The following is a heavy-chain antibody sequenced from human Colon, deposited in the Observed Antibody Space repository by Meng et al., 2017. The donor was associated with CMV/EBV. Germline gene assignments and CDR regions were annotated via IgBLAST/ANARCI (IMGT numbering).Heavy chain of an antibody. CDR1: GYTFTGYY. J-gene: IGHJ2*01. V-gene: IGHV1-2*02. Sequence: ASVKVSCKASGYTFTGYYMHWVRQAPGQGLEGLGWINPNSGGTNYAQKFQGRVTMTRDTSISTAYMELSRLRSDDTAVYYCARDTPYYYDSSGDRSYWYFDLWGRGTLVTVSS. CDR2: INPNSGGT. D-gene: IGHD3-22*01. CDR3: ARDTPYYYDSSGDRSYWYFDL.